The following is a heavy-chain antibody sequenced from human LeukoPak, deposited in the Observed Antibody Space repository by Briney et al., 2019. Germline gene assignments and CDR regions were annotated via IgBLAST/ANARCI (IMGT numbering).Heavy chain of an antibody. J-gene: IGHJ4*02. CDR3: TKGVVVVVAASCFDY. V-gene: IGHV3-23*01. Sequence: GGSLRLSCAASGFTFSSYAMSWVRQAPGKGLEWVSAISGSGGSTYYADSVKGRFTISRDNSKNTLYLQMNSLRAEDTAVYYCTKGVVVVVAASCFDYWGQGTLVTVSS. D-gene: IGHD2-15*01. CDR1: GFTFSSYA. CDR2: ISGSGGST.